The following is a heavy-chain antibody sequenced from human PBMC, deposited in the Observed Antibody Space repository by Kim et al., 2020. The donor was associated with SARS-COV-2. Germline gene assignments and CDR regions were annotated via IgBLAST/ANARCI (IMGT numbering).Heavy chain of an antibody. CDR3: ARERADVIVVVTAYGMDV. J-gene: IGHJ6*02. Sequence: GRFTISRDNAKNSLYLQMNSLRAEDTAVYYCARERADVIVVVTAYGMDVWGQGTTVTVSS. V-gene: IGHV3-11*06. D-gene: IGHD2-21*02.